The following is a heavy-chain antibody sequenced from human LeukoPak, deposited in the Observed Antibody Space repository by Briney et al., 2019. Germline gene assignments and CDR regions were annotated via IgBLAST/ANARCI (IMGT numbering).Heavy chain of an antibody. J-gene: IGHJ3*02. CDR1: GGSISSSSYY. V-gene: IGHV4-39*07. CDR2: IYYSGST. Sequence: SETLSLTCTVSGGSISSSSYYWGWIRQPPGKGLEWIGSIYYSGSTYYNPSLKSRVTISVDTSKNQFSLKLSSVTAADTAVYYCARLHRPAGAFDIWGQGTMVTVSS. D-gene: IGHD6-25*01. CDR3: ARLHRPAGAFDI.